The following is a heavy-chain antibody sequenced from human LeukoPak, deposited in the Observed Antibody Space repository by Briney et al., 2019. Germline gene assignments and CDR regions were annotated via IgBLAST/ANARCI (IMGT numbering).Heavy chain of an antibody. J-gene: IGHJ4*02. Sequence: GESLKISCKGSGYSFTSYWIGWVRQMPGKGLEWMGIIYPGDSDTRYSPSFQGQVTISADKSISTAYLQWSSLKASDTAMYYCARRAYSSGWYSGNPYDYWGQGTLVTVSS. D-gene: IGHD6-19*01. V-gene: IGHV5-51*01. CDR1: GYSFTSYW. CDR2: IYPGDSDT. CDR3: ARRAYSSGWYSGNPYDY.